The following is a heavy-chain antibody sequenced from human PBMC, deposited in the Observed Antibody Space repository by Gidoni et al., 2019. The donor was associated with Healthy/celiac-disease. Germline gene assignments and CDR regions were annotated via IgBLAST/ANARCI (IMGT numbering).Heavy chain of an antibody. V-gene: IGHV3-30-3*01. D-gene: IGHD3-22*01. J-gene: IGHJ4*02. CDR2: ISYDGSNK. Sequence: QVQLVESGGGVVQPGRSLRLSCAASGFTFSSYAMHWVRQAPGKGLEWVAVISYDGSNKYYADSVKGRFTISRDNSKNTLYLQMNSLRAEDTAVYYCARDLTLYYDSSGYYEGFDYWGQGTLVTVSS. CDR1: GFTFSSYA. CDR3: ARDLTLYYDSSGYYEGFDY.